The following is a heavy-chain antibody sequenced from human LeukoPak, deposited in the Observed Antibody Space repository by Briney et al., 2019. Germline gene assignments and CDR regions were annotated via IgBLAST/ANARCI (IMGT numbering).Heavy chain of an antibody. J-gene: IGHJ4*02. CDR3: ARGPSGYHNT. CDR1: GFTFSSYA. D-gene: IGHD5-12*01. CDR2: ISGSGGGT. Sequence: TGGSLRLSCAASGFTFSSYAMSWVRQAPGKGLEWVSGISGSGGGTYYADSVKGRFTISRDNSKNTLYLQMNSLRAEDTAVYYCARGPSGYHNTGGQGTLVTVSS. V-gene: IGHV3-23*01.